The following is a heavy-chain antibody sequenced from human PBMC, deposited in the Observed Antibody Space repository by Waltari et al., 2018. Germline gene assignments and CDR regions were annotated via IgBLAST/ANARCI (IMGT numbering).Heavy chain of an antibody. CDR1: GDSMTSNNW. CDR3: ARDRGRGLYLDS. Sequence: QLQLQESGPGLVKPSGTLSLTGTVSGDSMTSNNWWGWVRQPPEKGLEWIGQSHRSGRTNYNPSLESRVTISIDTANKQLSLKLTSTTAADTAVYYCARDRGRGLYLDSWGQGILVTVSP. J-gene: IGHJ4*02. D-gene: IGHD2-15*01. V-gene: IGHV4-4*02. CDR2: SHRSGRT.